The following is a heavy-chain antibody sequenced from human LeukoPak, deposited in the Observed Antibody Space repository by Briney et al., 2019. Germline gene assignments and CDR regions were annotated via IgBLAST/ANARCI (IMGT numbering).Heavy chain of an antibody. D-gene: IGHD1-26*01. J-gene: IGHJ3*02. Sequence: GGSLRLSCAASGFTFISYWMHWVRQASGKGLVWVSRINSDGSSTSYADSVKGRFTISRDNAKNTLYLQMNSLRAEDTAVYYCARVPVPYSGSAPGIWGQGTMVTVSS. CDR1: GFTFISYW. CDR2: INSDGSST. V-gene: IGHV3-74*01. CDR3: ARVPVPYSGSAPGI.